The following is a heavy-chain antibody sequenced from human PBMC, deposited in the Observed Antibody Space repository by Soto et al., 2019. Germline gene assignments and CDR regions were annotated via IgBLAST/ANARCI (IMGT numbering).Heavy chain of an antibody. V-gene: IGHV4-31*03. CDR3: ARGRIPGIQHAADYFDY. D-gene: IGHD5-18*01. CDR2: IYYSGST. Sequence: PSETLSLTCTVSGGSISSGGYYWSWLRPHPGKGLEWIGYIYYSGSTYYNPSLKSRVTISGDTSKNQFSLKLSSVTAADTAVYYCARGRIPGIQHAADYFDYWGQGILVTVSS. J-gene: IGHJ4*02. CDR1: GGSISSGGYY.